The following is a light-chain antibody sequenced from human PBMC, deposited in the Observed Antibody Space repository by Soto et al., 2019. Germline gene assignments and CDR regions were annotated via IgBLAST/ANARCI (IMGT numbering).Light chain of an antibody. CDR3: QQYNTYSSLT. V-gene: IGKV1-5*01. CDR2: DAS. J-gene: IGKJ4*01. CDR1: QALINY. Sequence: DIQLTQSPSVLSAYVGDTVTITYRASQALINYLARYQRRPGKAPDLQIYDASSLESGVPSSFSVSAYGIEFTLTISSLQPDDFATYYCQQYNTYSSLTFGGGTEVHI.